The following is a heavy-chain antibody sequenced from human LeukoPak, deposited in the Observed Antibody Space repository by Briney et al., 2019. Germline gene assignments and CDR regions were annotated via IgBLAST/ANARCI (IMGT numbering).Heavy chain of an antibody. CDR3: ARRIQGMAPYYFDC. V-gene: IGHV3-74*01. CDR2: INSDGGST. J-gene: IGHJ4*02. CDR1: GFTFSSYW. Sequence: GGSLRLSCTASGFTFSSYWMHWVRQAPGKGLVWVPRINSDGGSTSYADSVKGRFTISRDNAKNTLYLQMNSLRAEDTAVYYCARRIQGMAPYYFDCWGQGTLVTVSS. D-gene: IGHD5-24*01.